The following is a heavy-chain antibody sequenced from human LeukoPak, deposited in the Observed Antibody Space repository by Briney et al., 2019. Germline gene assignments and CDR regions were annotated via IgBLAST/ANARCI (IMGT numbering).Heavy chain of an antibody. J-gene: IGHJ4*02. CDR1: GYTFTSYY. Sequence: ASVKVSCKASGYTFTSYYMHWVRQAPGQGLEWMGWMNPNSGGTNYAQKFQGRVTMTRDTSISTAYMELSRLRSDDTAVYYCATRGAAAGYYYFDYWGQGTLVTVSS. CDR2: MNPNSGGT. D-gene: IGHD6-13*01. CDR3: ATRGAAAGYYYFDY. V-gene: IGHV1-2*02.